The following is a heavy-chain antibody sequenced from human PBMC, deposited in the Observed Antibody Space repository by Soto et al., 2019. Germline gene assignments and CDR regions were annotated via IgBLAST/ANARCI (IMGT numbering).Heavy chain of an antibody. CDR1: GYTFTSYY. CDR2: INPSGGST. CDR3: ARERITIFGVVYVPDY. D-gene: IGHD3-3*01. V-gene: IGHV1-46*01. Sequence: ASVKVSCKASGYTFTSYYMHWVRQAPGQGLEWMGIINPSGGSTSYAQKFQGRVTMTRDTSTSTVYMELSSLRSEDTAVYYCARERITIFGVVYVPDYWGPRTPVTVSS. J-gene: IGHJ4*02.